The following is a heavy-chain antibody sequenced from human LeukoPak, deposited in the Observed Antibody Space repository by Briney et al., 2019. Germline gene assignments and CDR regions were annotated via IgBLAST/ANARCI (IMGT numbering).Heavy chain of an antibody. Sequence: GGSLRLSCAASGFTFDDYAMHRVRQAPGKGLEWVSGISWNSGSIGYADSVKGRFTISRDNAKNSLYLQMNSLRAEDTAVYYCARDPCSGSYGNYYYYFMDVWGKGTTVTISS. J-gene: IGHJ6*03. CDR1: GFTFDDYA. V-gene: IGHV3-9*01. D-gene: IGHD1-26*01. CDR2: ISWNSGSI. CDR3: ARDPCSGSYGNYYYYFMDV.